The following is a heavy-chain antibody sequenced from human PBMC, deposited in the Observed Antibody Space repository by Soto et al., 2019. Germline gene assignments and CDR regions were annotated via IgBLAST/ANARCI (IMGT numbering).Heavy chain of an antibody. CDR2: ISTSGKTI. CDR3: VRDQATGRGWVDLDF. Sequence: VQLVESGGGLVQPGGSLRLSCAASGFTLSGYAMNWVRQAPGKGLEWVAFISTSGKTISYADSVRGRFTISKDIAKNSLYLQMNSLRNEDTAVYYCVRDQATGRGWVDLDFWGQGTLVTVSS. V-gene: IGHV3-48*02. D-gene: IGHD2-15*01. CDR1: GFTLSGYA. J-gene: IGHJ4*02.